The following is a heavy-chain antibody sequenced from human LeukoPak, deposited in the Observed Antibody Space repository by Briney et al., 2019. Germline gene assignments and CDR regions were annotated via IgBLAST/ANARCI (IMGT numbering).Heavy chain of an antibody. CDR2: IYYSGST. J-gene: IGHJ3*02. CDR1: GGSISSYY. Sequence: SETLSLTCTVSGGSISSYYWSWIRQPPGKGLEWIGYIYYSGSTNYNPSLKSRVTISVDTSKNQFSLKLSSVTAADTAVYYCARDAEGHCSSTSCYPRSAFDIWGQGTMVTVSS. D-gene: IGHD2-2*01. V-gene: IGHV4-59*01. CDR3: ARDAEGHCSSTSCYPRSAFDI.